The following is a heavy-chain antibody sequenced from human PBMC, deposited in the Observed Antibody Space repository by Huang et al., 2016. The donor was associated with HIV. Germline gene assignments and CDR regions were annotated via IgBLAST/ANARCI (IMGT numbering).Heavy chain of an antibody. Sequence: QLQLQESGPGLVRPSETLSLICTVSGGSITDSNYYWGGIRQPPGKGREWIGSIYYSGDTDYNPSLKSRVTMSVDTSKNRFSLDIRSVAVADTAIYYCARHFGSWSGYFDSWGQGTLVPVSS. V-gene: IGHV4-39*01. J-gene: IGHJ4*02. CDR1: GGSITDSNYY. CDR2: IYYSGDT. CDR3: ARHFGSWSGYFDS. D-gene: IGHD3-10*01.